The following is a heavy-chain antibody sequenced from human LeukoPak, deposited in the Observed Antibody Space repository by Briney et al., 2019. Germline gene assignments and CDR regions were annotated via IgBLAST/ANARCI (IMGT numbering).Heavy chain of an antibody. Sequence: PGGTLRLSCAASGFTFSSYSMNWVRQAPGKGLEWVSSISCSSSYIYYADSVKGRFTNSRGNAKNSLYLQMNSLRVEDTAVYYCARDVVGATTWFDPWGQGTLVTVSS. J-gene: IGHJ5*02. D-gene: IGHD1-26*01. CDR1: GFTFSSYS. CDR3: ARDVVGATTWFDP. V-gene: IGHV3-21*01. CDR2: ISCSSSYI.